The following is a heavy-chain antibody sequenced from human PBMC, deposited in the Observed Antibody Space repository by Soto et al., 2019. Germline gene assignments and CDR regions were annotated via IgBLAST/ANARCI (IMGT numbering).Heavy chain of an antibody. D-gene: IGHD2-21*01. Sequence: GWSLRRSCVAAGRPFRSRSISWFRRAPWEGLQWVSTITDTGVDAKYADSVRGLFVISRDNSKKTLYLQMTSLTAEDSAMYYCVRGSTDSYPCSRTFDSFGRGNPV. J-gene: IGHJ4*02. V-gene: IGHV3-23*01. CDR2: ITDTGVDA. CDR1: GRPFRSRS. CDR3: VRGSTDSYPCSRTFDS.